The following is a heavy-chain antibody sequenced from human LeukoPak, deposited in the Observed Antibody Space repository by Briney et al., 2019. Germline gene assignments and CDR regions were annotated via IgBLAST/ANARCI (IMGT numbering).Heavy chain of an antibody. V-gene: IGHV1-18*01. J-gene: IGHJ4*02. CDR1: GYTFTSYG. D-gene: IGHD2-8*01. Sequence: ASVKVSCKASGYTFTSYGISWVRQAPGQGLEWMGWISAYNGNTNYAQKLQGRVTMTTDTSTSTAYMELRSLRSGDTAVYYCARDLPGVCYFDYWGQGTLVTVSS. CDR2: ISAYNGNT. CDR3: ARDLPGVCYFDY.